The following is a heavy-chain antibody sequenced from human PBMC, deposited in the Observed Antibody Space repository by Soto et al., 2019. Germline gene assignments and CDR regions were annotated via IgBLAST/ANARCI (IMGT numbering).Heavy chain of an antibody. CDR3: ARDLSGYGYDY. D-gene: IGHD5-18*01. CDR2: ISYDGNIK. CDR1: GFTFSSYG. J-gene: IGHJ4*02. V-gene: IGHV3-30*03. Sequence: PGGSLRLSCAASGFTFSSYGMHWVRQAPGKGLEWVAIISYDGNIKYYADSVKGRFTISRDNSKNTLYLQMNSLRAEDTAVYYCARDLSGYGYDYWGQGALVTVSS.